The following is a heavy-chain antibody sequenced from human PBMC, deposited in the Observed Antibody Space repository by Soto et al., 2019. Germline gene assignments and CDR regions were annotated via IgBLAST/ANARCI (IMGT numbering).Heavy chain of an antibody. CDR1: GYTFTSYG. V-gene: IGHV1-18*01. Sequence: ASVKVSCKASGYTFTSYGISWVRQAPGQGXEWMGWISAYNGNTNYAQKLQGRVTMTTDTSTSTAYMELRSLRSDDTAVYYCARDNDYYDFWSGTTPNNWFDPWGQGTLVTVSS. J-gene: IGHJ5*02. CDR3: ARDNDYYDFWSGTTPNNWFDP. D-gene: IGHD3-3*01. CDR2: ISAYNGNT.